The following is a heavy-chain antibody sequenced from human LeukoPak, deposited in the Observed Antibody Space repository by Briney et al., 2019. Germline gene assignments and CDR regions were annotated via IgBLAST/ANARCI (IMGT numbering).Heavy chain of an antibody. V-gene: IGHV1-69*06. J-gene: IGHJ4*02. Sequence: EASVKVSCKASGGTFSSYAISWVRQAPGQGLEWMGGIIPIFGTANYAQKFQGRVTITADKSTSTAYMELSSLRSEDTAVYYCASSYYDSSGYYSAFFDYWGQGTLVTVSS. CDR2: IIPIFGTA. D-gene: IGHD3-22*01. CDR1: GGTFSSYA. CDR3: ASSYYDSSGYYSAFFDY.